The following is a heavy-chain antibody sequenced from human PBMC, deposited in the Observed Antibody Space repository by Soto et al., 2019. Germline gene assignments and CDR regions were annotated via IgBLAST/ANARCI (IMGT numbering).Heavy chain of an antibody. V-gene: IGHV4-4*02. J-gene: IGHJ6*02. Sequence: SETLSLTCAVSGGSISSSNWWSWVRQPPGKGLEWIGKIYYSGSTNYNPSLKSRVTISVDKSKNQFSLKLSSVTAADTAVYYCASPNYDFDYYYGMDVWGQGTTVTVSS. CDR1: GGSISSSNW. CDR3: ASPNYDFDYYYGMDV. CDR2: IYYSGST. D-gene: IGHD3-3*01.